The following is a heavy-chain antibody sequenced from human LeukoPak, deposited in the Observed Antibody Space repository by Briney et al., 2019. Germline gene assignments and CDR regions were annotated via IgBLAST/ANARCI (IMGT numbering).Heavy chain of an antibody. CDR1: GYTFTGYY. J-gene: IGHJ6*02. V-gene: IGHV1-69*04. CDR3: ARGFGITIFGSDYYGMDV. Sequence: SVKVSCKASGYTFTGYYMHWVRQAPGQGLEWMGRIIPILGIANYAQKFQGRVTITADKSTSTAYMELSSLRSEDTAVYYCARGFGITIFGSDYYGMDVWGQGTTVTVSS. D-gene: IGHD3-3*01. CDR2: IIPILGIA.